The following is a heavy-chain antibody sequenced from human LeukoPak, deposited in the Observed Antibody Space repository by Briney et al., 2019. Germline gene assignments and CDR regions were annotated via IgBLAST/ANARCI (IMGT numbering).Heavy chain of an antibody. J-gene: IGHJ3*02. Sequence: SETLSLTCIVSGGSIISGDYYWSWIRQPPGKGLDWIGYIYHNGDTYYNPSLKSRVSISVDTSKNQFSLKLSSVTAADTAVYYCARAGVVPAAINRAFDIWGQGPVVTVSS. CDR2: IYHNGDT. V-gene: IGHV4-30-4*08. CDR3: ARAGVVPAAINRAFDI. D-gene: IGHD2-2*02. CDR1: GGSIISGDYY.